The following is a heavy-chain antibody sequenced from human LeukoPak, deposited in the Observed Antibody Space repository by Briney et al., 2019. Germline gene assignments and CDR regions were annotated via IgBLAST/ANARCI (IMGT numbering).Heavy chain of an antibody. Sequence: GGSLRLSCAASGFTFSSYGMHWVRQAPGKGLEWVAFIRFDGSNKYYADSVKGRFTISRDNSKNTLYLQMNSLRAEDTAVYYCARLGWGVTTDSWFDPWGQGTLVTVSS. D-gene: IGHD3-10*01. CDR3: ARLGWGVTTDSWFDP. CDR2: IRFDGSNK. CDR1: GFTFSSYG. J-gene: IGHJ5*02. V-gene: IGHV3-30*02.